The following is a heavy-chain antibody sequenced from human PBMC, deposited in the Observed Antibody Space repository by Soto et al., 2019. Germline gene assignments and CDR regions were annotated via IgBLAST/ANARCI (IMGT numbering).Heavy chain of an antibody. J-gene: IGHJ4*02. CDR2: ISSSSTNT. CDR3: TRGTKGGSPPL. V-gene: IGHV3-48*02. CDR1: GFVFSNYS. D-gene: IGHD1-7*01. Sequence: GGSLRLSCAGSGFVFSNYSMNWVRQAPGRGLQWVSYISSSSTNTYYAASVRGRFTISRDNAKNSLYLRMNSLKDEDTAVYYCTRGTKGGSPPLWGQGTLVTVSS.